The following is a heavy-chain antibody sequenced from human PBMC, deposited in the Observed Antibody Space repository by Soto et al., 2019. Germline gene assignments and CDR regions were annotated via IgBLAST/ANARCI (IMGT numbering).Heavy chain of an antibody. Sequence: GGSLRLSCAASGFSIISYEMNWVRQAPGKGLEWVSNISSSGSSIYYADSVKGRFTTSRDNAKNSLYLQMNSLRAEDTAVYYCARGALWFDPWGQGTLVTVSS. CDR1: GFSIISYE. CDR2: ISSSGSSI. CDR3: ARGALWFDP. V-gene: IGHV3-48*03. J-gene: IGHJ5*02.